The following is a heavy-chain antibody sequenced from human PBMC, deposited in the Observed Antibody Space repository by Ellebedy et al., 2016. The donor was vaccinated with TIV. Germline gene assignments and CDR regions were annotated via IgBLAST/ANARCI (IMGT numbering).Heavy chain of an antibody. CDR2: ISDDGSNQ. J-gene: IGHJ3*01. V-gene: IGHV3-30*04. D-gene: IGHD5-12*01. CDR1: GFTFSTYA. Sequence: GGSLRLSCAASGFTFSTYAMHWVRQAPGKGLEWVAVISDDGSNQFYADSVRGRLTISRDNSKNMLYLQMNSLRTEDAAVYYCVRDSGWLRFDGAFDLWGQGTLVTVSS. CDR3: VRDSGWLRFDGAFDL.